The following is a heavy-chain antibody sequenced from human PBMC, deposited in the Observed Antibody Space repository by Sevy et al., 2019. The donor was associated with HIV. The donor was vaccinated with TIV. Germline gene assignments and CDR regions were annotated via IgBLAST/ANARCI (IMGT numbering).Heavy chain of an antibody. D-gene: IGHD3-10*01. V-gene: IGHV3-21*01. J-gene: IGHJ4*02. CDR1: GFTFSNYF. CDR3: ARGDYYGPLYYFDY. Sequence: GGSLRLSCVASGFTFSNYFINWVRQAPGKGLEWVSSISSGSSYIFYADSVKGRFTISRDNAKNSLYLHMNSLRAEDTAVYYCARGDYYGPLYYFDYWGPGTLVTVSS. CDR2: ISSGSSYI.